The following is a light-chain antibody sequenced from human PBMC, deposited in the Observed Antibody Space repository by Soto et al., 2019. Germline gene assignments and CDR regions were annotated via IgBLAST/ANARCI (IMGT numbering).Light chain of an antibody. CDR2: DVS. CDR3: SSYTRSSTYV. Sequence: QSALTQPASVSGSPGQSTTFSCPGTSSDVGGYNLVSWYRQHPGRAPKLMIYDVSKRPSGVSNRFSGSKSGNTASLTISGLQAEDEADYYCSSYTRSSTYVFGTGTKVTV. V-gene: IGLV2-14*03. J-gene: IGLJ1*01. CDR1: SSDVGGYNL.